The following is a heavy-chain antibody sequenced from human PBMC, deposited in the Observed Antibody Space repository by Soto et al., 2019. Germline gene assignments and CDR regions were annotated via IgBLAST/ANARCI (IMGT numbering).Heavy chain of an antibody. CDR3: ARAQGYHDSSGYWTLDY. J-gene: IGHJ4*02. Sequence: GGSLRLSCAASGFTFSSYAMHWVRQAPGKGLEWVEVISYDGSNKYYADSVKGRFTISRDNSKNTLYLQMNSLRAEDTAVYYCARAQGYHDSSGYWTLDYWGQGTLVTVSS. CDR2: ISYDGSNK. CDR1: GFTFSSYA. V-gene: IGHV3-30-3*01. D-gene: IGHD3-22*01.